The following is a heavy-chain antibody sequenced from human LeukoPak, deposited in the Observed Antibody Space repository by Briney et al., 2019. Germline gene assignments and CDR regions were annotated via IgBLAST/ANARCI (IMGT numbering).Heavy chain of an antibody. CDR1: GFTFSSYT. D-gene: IGHD6-19*01. CDR2: ISISSYI. CDR3: ARDPDRYSSGWYFDP. V-gene: IGHV3-21*01. J-gene: IGHJ5*02. Sequence: GGSLRLSCAASGFTFSSYTMNWVRQAPGKGLEWLSTISISSYIYYADSVKGRFTISRDNAKNSLYLQMNSLRAEDTAVYYCARDPDRYSSGWYFDPWGQGALVTVSS.